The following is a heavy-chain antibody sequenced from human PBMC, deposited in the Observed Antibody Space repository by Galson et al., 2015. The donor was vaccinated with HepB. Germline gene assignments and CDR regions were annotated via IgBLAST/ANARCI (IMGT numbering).Heavy chain of an antibody. CDR1: GYSFTSYW. V-gene: IGHV5-51*01. CDR3: ARPPIVGARDDAFDI. J-gene: IGHJ3*02. CDR2: IYPGDSDT. D-gene: IGHD1-26*01. Sequence: QSGAEVKKPGESLKISGKGSGYSFTSYWIGWVRQMPGKGLEWMGIIYPGDSDTRYSPSFQGQVTISADKPISTAYLQWSSLKASDTAMYYCARPPIVGARDDAFDIWGQGTMVTVSS.